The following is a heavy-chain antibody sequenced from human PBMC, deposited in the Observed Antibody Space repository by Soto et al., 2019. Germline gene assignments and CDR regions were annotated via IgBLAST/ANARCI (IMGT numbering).Heavy chain of an antibody. CDR3: ARDSLDGYMGYFQH. V-gene: IGHV1-69*01. Sequence: QVQLVQSGAEVKKPGSSVKVSCKASGGTFSSYAISWVGQAPGQGLEWMGGIIPIFGTANYAQKFQGRVTITADESTSTAYMELSSLRSEDTAVYYCARDSLDGYMGYFQHWGQGTLVTVSS. CDR2: IIPIFGTA. CDR1: GGTFSSYA. D-gene: IGHD5-12*01. J-gene: IGHJ1*01.